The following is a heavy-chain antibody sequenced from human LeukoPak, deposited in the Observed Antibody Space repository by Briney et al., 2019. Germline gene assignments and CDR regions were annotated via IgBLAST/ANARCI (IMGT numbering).Heavy chain of an antibody. CDR1: GGSISSGGYS. CDR3: ARALVFRPHYGMDV. D-gene: IGHD3-3*01. CDR2: IYHSGST. Sequence: SETLSLTCAVSGGSISSGGYSWSWIRQPPGKGLEWIGYIYHSGSTYYNPSLKSRVTISVDRSKNQFSLKLSSVTAADTAVYYCARALVFRPHYGMDVWGQGTTVTVSS. J-gene: IGHJ6*02. V-gene: IGHV4-30-2*01.